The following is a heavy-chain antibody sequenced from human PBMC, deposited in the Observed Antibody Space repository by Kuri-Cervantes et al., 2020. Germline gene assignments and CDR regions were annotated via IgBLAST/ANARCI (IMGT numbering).Heavy chain of an antibody. D-gene: IGHD3-10*01. Sequence: ASVKVSCKASGYTFTSYDINWVRQATGQGLEWMGWMNPNSGNTGYAQKFQGRVTMTRNTSISTAYMELSRLRSDDTAVYYCAREYLYYYGSGKYGMDVWGQGTTVT. CDR2: MNPNSGNT. V-gene: IGHV1-8*01. CDR1: GYTFTSYD. CDR3: AREYLYYYGSGKYGMDV. J-gene: IGHJ6*02.